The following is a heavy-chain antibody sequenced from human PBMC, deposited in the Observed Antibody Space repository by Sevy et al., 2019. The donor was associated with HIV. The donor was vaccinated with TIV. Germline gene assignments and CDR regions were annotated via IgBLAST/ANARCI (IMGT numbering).Heavy chain of an antibody. D-gene: IGHD1-1*01. CDR1: GGSISSSSYY. CDR2: IYYSGST. J-gene: IGHJ3*02. CDR3: ATTSAFDI. V-gene: IGHV4-39*01. Sequence: SETLSLTCTVSGGSISSSSYYWGWIRQPPGKGLEWIGSIYYSGSTYYNPSLKSRVTISVDTSKNQFSLKLSSVTAADTAVYYCATTSAFDIWGQWTMVTASS.